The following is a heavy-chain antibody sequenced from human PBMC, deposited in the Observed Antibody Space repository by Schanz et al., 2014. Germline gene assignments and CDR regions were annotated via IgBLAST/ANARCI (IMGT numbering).Heavy chain of an antibody. CDR1: AYSFTSYS. D-gene: IGHD5-12*01. V-gene: IGHV1-3*04. CDR3: ARGIGGYGANNYFDY. J-gene: IGHJ4*02. CDR2: INTCSGDT. Sequence: QVHLVQSGAEVKRPGASVKVSCKASAYSFTSYSMHWVRQAPGQRLEWMGWINTCSGDTKYSQNFQGRVTITRDTSASTAYMELSSLRSEDTAVYSCARGIGGYGANNYFDYWGQGTLVTVSS.